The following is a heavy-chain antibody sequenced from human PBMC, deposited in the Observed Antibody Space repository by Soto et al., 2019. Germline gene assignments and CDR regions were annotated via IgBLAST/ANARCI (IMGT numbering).Heavy chain of an antibody. CDR1: GFNFKTYA. CDR3: AKDSRGYYYYGMDV. Sequence: GGSLRLSCAASGFNFKTYAMSWVRQAPGKGLEWVSAISGSGGSTYYADSVKGRFTISRDNSKNTLYLQMNSLRAEDTAVYYCAKDSRGYYYYGMDVWGQGTTVTVSS. V-gene: IGHV3-23*01. CDR2: ISGSGGST. D-gene: IGHD2-2*01. J-gene: IGHJ6*02.